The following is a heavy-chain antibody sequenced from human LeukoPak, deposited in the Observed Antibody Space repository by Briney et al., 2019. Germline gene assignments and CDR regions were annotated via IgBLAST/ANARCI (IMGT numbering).Heavy chain of an antibody. Sequence: SEPLSRTHSVSRGPLNNYHWRRLRPPPGREPERVGYIYNSVSNEYTPSLKRQVTMTLDTPKNQYSLKLSSVTAADAAVYYCARHTASNSVACDIWGQGTLVTFSS. CDR2: IYNSVSN. V-gene: IGHV4-59*08. CDR3: ARHTASNSVACDI. D-gene: IGHD2-21*01. CDR1: RGPLNNYH. J-gene: IGHJ3*02.